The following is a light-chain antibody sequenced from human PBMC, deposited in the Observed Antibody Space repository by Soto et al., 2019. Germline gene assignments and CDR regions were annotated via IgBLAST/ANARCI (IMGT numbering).Light chain of an antibody. CDR1: QSVSIH. CDR3: QQYRNWPPIT. J-gene: IGKJ5*01. CDR2: DTS. V-gene: IGKV3-15*01. Sequence: EKVMKNSAGTLSVSLGERATLPCRASQSVSIHLAWYQQKPGQAPRLLIYDTSTRATGIPARFSGSGSGTEFTLTISSLQSEDFAVYYCQQYRNWPPITFGQGTRLEI.